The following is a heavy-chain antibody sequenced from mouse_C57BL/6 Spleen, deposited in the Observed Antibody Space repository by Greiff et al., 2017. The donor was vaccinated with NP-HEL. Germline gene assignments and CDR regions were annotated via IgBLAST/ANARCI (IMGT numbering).Heavy chain of an antibody. Sequence: QVQLQQPGAELVMPGASVKLSCKASGYTFTSYWMHWVKQRPGQGLEWIGEIDPSDSYTNYNQKFKGKSTLTVDKSSSTAYMRLSSLTSEDSAVYYCARGNYSNYVDWGQGTTLTVSS. CDR3: ARGNYSNYVD. V-gene: IGHV1-69*01. J-gene: IGHJ2*01. CDR2: IDPSDSYT. CDR1: GYTFTSYW. D-gene: IGHD2-5*01.